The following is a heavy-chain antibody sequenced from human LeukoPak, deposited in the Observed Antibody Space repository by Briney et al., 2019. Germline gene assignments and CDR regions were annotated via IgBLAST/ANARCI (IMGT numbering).Heavy chain of an antibody. CDR1: GFTFNTYA. V-gene: IGHV3-30*03. D-gene: IGHD2-2*01. Sequence: GGSLRLSCAASGFTFNTYAMHWVRQAPGKGLEWVAGIQSNGRNKYYVDSVKGRFAISRDNSKSTLYLQVNSLRVEDTALYYCARESEGGTGTSCPDYWGQGTLVTVSS. CDR2: IQSNGRNK. J-gene: IGHJ4*02. CDR3: ARESEGGTGTSCPDY.